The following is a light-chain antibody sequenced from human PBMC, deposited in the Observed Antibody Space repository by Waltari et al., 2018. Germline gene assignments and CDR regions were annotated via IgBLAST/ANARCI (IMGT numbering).Light chain of an antibody. Sequence: QSALTQPASVSGSPGQSISISCTGTSSDIGGYNYVSWYQQLPGRAPKLLIYDVPSRPSGVSDRFSGSKSGNTASLTISGLQAEDEADYYCSSYSDSTTHDVVFGGGTQLTVL. CDR1: SSDIGGYNY. J-gene: IGLJ2*01. CDR2: DVP. CDR3: SSYSDSTTHDVV. V-gene: IGLV2-14*03.